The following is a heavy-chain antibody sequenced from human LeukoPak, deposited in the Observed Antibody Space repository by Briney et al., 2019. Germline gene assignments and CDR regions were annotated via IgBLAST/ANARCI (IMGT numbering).Heavy chain of an antibody. D-gene: IGHD3-10*01. V-gene: IGHV3-53*01. Sequence: PGGSLRLSCAASGFTVSSNYMSWVRQAPGKGLEWVSVIYSGGSTYYADSVKGRFTISRDNAKNSLYLQMNSLRAGDTAVYYCARDMVRGVPRRGAFDIWGQGTMVTVSS. CDR1: GFTVSSNY. CDR2: IYSGGST. J-gene: IGHJ3*02. CDR3: ARDMVRGVPRRGAFDI.